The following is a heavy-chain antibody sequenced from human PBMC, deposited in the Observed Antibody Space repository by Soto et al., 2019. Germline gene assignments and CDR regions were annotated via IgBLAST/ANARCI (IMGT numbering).Heavy chain of an antibody. CDR1: GGSISSYY. Sequence: LSLTCTVSGGSISSYYWSWIRQPPGKGLEWIGYIYYSGSTNYNPSLKSRVTISVDTSKNQFSLKLSSVTAADTAVYYCARFSTVTTFDYWGQGTLVTVSS. D-gene: IGHD4-17*01. J-gene: IGHJ4*02. CDR3: ARFSTVTTFDY. V-gene: IGHV4-59*01. CDR2: IYYSGST.